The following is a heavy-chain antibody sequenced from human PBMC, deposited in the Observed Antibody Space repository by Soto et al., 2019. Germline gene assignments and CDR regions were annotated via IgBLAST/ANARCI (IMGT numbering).Heavy chain of an antibody. Sequence: SETLSLTGTVSGGSISSSSYYWGWIRQPPGKGLEWIGRIYDRGSTYYNPSLKSRGTICVDTSKNQFALKLSSVTAADTPVYYCVRHSSSAYYFDYWGHGPLVTVSS. D-gene: IGHD6-6*01. J-gene: IGHJ4*01. CDR2: IYDRGST. CDR1: GGSISSSSYY. CDR3: VRHSSSAYYFDY. V-gene: IGHV4-39*01.